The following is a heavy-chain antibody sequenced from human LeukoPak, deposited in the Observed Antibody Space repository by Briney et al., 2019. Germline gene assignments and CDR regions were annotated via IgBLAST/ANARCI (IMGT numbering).Heavy chain of an antibody. CDR3: ARDGSYRSSLWGAIDY. Sequence: GASVKVSCKASGYTFTNYGLSWVRQAPGQGLEWMGWISAYNGNTNYAQKLQGRVTMTTDTSTSTAYMELRSLRSEDTAVYYCARDGSYRSSLWGAIDYWGQGTLVTVSS. CDR2: ISAYNGNT. D-gene: IGHD6-6*01. V-gene: IGHV1-18*01. CDR1: GYTFTNYG. J-gene: IGHJ4*02.